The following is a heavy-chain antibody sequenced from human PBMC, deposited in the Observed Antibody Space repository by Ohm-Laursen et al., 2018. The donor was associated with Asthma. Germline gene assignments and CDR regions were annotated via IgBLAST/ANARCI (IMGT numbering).Heavy chain of an antibody. CDR1: GYSVTSYA. V-gene: IGHV1-18*04. Sequence: GASVKVSCKASGYSVTSYAFSWVRQAPGQRPEWMGWIYIGNTNYAPNFRGRITMTTDTSTNTAYMELRSLTSDDTAVYYCVRDVVDRFDYWGQGSLVIVSS. CDR3: VRDVVDRFDY. D-gene: IGHD2-21*01. CDR2: IYIGNT. J-gene: IGHJ4*02.